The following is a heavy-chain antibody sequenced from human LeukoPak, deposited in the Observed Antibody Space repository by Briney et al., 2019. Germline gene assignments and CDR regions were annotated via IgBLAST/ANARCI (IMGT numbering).Heavy chain of an antibody. CDR3: ARVLEGSSGQHWYFDL. CDR2: INHSGST. D-gene: IGHD6-19*01. V-gene: IGHV4-34*01. CDR1: GGSFSGYY. Sequence: PSETLSLTCAVYGGSFSGYYWSWIRPPPGKGLEWVGEINHSGSTNYNLSLKSQVTISVDTSKKQFSLKLSSVTAADTAVYYCARVLEGSSGQHWYFDLWGRGTLVTVSS. J-gene: IGHJ2*01.